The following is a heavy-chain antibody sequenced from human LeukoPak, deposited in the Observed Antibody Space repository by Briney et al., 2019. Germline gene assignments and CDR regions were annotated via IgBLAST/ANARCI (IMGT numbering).Heavy chain of an antibody. V-gene: IGHV3-23*01. CDR2: ISGIGGST. D-gene: IGHD3-22*01. Sequence: GGSLRLSCAASGFTFSSYAMSWVRQAPGKGLEWVSAISGIGGSTYYADSVKGRFTISRDNSKNTLYLQMNSLRAEDTAVYYCAKDLWGLDYYDSSGYYDAFDIWGQGTMVTVSS. CDR1: GFTFSSYA. J-gene: IGHJ3*02. CDR3: AKDLWGLDYYDSSGYYDAFDI.